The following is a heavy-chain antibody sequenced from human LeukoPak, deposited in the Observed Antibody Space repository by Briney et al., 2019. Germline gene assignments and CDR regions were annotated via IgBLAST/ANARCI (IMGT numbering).Heavy chain of an antibody. J-gene: IGHJ5*02. Sequence: SETLSLTCTVCGGSISSSSYYWGWIRQPPGKGLEWSGSIYYSGSTYYNPSLKSRVTISVDTSKNQFSLKLSSVTAADAAVYYCARHVAYCSSTSCRGWFDPWGQGTLVTVSS. CDR1: GGSISSSSYY. D-gene: IGHD2-2*01. V-gene: IGHV4-39*01. CDR2: IYYSGST. CDR3: ARHVAYCSSTSCRGWFDP.